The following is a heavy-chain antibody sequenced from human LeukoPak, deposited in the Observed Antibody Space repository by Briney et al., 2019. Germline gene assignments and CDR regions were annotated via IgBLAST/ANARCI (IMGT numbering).Heavy chain of an antibody. CDR3: ATLGDSVDGTGNGMDV. Sequence: GESLKISCKGSGYNFTTYWIGWVRQMPGKGLEWMGIIYPGDSDTRYSPSFQGQVTISADKSISNAYLQWSSLKASDTAMYYCATLGDSVDGTGNGMDVWGQGTTVTVSS. CDR1: GYNFTTYW. J-gene: IGHJ6*02. CDR2: IYPGDSDT. D-gene: IGHD3-16*01. V-gene: IGHV5-51*01.